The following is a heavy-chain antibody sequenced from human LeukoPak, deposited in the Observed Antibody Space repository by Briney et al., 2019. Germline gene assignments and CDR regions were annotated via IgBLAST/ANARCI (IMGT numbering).Heavy chain of an antibody. CDR2: ITDSGGNT. D-gene: IGHD7-27*01. V-gene: IGHV3-53*01. CDR3: ARERSTGFDD. J-gene: IGHJ4*02. CDR1: GFSVSSSY. Sequence: GGSLRLSCAASGFSVSSSYVSWVRQAPGKGLEWVSSITDSGGNTFYADSEKGRFTVSRDNSKNTLYLQMTSLRAEDTAIYYCARERSTGFDDWGQGSLVTVSS.